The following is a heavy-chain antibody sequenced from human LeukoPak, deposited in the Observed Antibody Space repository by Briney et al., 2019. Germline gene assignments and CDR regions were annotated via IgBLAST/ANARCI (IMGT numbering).Heavy chain of an antibody. D-gene: IGHD3-16*02. CDR2: ISSSGSTI. J-gene: IGHJ4*02. V-gene: IGHV3-11*01. CDR1: GFTFSDYY. Sequence: GGSLRLSCAASGFTFSDYYMSWIRQAPGKGLEWISYISSSGSTIYYADSVKGRFTISRDNAKNSLYLQMNSLRAEDTAVYYWVRDSARLGELSLYGSYYFDYWGQGTLVTVSS. CDR3: VRDSARLGELSLYGSYYFDY.